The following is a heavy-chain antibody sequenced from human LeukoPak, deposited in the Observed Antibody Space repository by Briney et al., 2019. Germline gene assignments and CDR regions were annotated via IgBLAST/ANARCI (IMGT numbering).Heavy chain of an antibody. D-gene: IGHD3-22*01. V-gene: IGHV3-53*01. CDR2: IYSGGST. J-gene: IGHJ1*01. CDR1: GFTFSSNY. CDR3: ARDRLLYYYDSGPTGHFQH. Sequence: GGSLRLSCAASGFTFSSNYMSWVRQAPGKGLEWVSVIYSGGSTYYADSVKGRFTISRDNAKNSLYLQMSSLRADDTAVYYCARDRLLYYYDSGPTGHFQHWGQGTLVTV.